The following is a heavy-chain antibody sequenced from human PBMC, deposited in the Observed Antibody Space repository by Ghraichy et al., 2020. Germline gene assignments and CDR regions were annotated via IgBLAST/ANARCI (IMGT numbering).Heavy chain of an antibody. CDR1: GYTFTSYG. Sequence: ASVKVSCKASGYTFTSYGISWVRQAPGQGLEWMGWISAYNGNTNYAQKLQGRVTMTTDTSTSTAYMELRSLRSDDTAVYYCARAPWVVPAFGYQRFDYWGQGTLVTVSS. CDR2: ISAYNGNT. J-gene: IGHJ4*02. CDR3: ARAPWVVPAFGYQRFDY. D-gene: IGHD2-2*01. V-gene: IGHV1-18*01.